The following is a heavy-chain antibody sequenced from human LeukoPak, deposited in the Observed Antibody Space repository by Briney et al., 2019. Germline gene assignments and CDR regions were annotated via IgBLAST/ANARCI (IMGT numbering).Heavy chain of an antibody. Sequence: SDTLSLTRTVSGGSTSSYYWVWIPQPAGKGLECSVRIYNRWIIYYKPSLKRRVTISIDTSNNQFSLKLSSVPAADTAVYYCARDRGRMVQGDRGISWFDPWGQGTLVTVSS. CDR1: GGSTSSYY. CDR3: ARDRGRMVQGDRGISWFDP. D-gene: IGHD3-10*01. J-gene: IGHJ5*02. V-gene: IGHV4-4*07. CDR2: IYNRWII.